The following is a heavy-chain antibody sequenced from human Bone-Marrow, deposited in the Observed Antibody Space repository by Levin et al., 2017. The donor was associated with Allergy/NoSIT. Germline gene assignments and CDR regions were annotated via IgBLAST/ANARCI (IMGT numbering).Heavy chain of an antibody. V-gene: IGHV5-51*01. J-gene: IGHJ4*02. CDR2: IYPGDSDT. CDR3: ASLTDYYGSGSYFDY. D-gene: IGHD3-10*01. Sequence: KVSCKGSGYSFTSYWIGWVRQMPGKGLEWMGIIYPGDSDTRYSPSFQGQVTISADKSISTAYLQWSSLKASDTAMYYCASLTDYYGSGSYFDYWGQGTLVTVSS. CDR1: GYSFTSYW.